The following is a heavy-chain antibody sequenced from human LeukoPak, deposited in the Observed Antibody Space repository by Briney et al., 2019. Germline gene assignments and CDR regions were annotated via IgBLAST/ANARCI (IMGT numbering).Heavy chain of an antibody. CDR1: GFTFSSHW. J-gene: IGHJ4*02. Sequence: GGSLRLSCAASGFTFSSHWMHWVRQAPGEGLVWVSRINTDGNNIQYADPVKGRFTISRDNAKNTLYLQMNSLRVEDTAVYYCARVQVGTTGIDYWGQGTLVTVSS. CDR2: INTDGNNI. V-gene: IGHV3-74*01. CDR3: ARVQVGTTGIDY. D-gene: IGHD1-26*01.